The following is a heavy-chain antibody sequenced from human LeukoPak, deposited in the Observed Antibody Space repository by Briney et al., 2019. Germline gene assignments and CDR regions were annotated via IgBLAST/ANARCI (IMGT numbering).Heavy chain of an antibody. CDR1: GGTFSSYT. CDR3: ARAQGVVVVAANYDY. CDR2: IIPILGIA. V-gene: IGHV1-69*02. Sequence: SVKVSCKASGGTFSSYTMRWVRQAPGQGLEWMGRIIPILGIANYAQKFQGRVTITADKSTSTAYMELSSLRSEDTAVYYCARAQGVVVVAANYDYWGQGTLVTVSS. J-gene: IGHJ4*02. D-gene: IGHD2-15*01.